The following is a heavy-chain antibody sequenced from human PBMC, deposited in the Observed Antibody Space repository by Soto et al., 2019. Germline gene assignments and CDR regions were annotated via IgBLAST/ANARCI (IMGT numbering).Heavy chain of an antibody. J-gene: IGHJ4*02. CDR1: GHIFSNYW. V-gene: IGHV5-51*01. CDR3: ARQRLWGTSGYYYFEN. D-gene: IGHD3-22*01. Sequence: PGESLKISCKGSGHIFSNYWIGWVRQMPGKGLEWMGIIYSGDSDTRYSPSFQGQVTITVDKSINTAYLQWSRLKASDTAIYYCARQRLWGTSGYYYFENWGQGTLVTVSS. CDR2: IYSGDSDT.